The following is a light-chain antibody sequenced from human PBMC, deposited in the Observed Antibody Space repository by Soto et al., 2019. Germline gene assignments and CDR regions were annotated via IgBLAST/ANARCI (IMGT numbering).Light chain of an antibody. CDR3: QQYNSYPYT. CDR1: QSISIW. V-gene: IGKV1-5*03. Sequence: DIQLTQSPSTVSTSVGDRVTITCRASQSISIWLAWYQQKPGKAPNLLIYKASRLQSGVPSRFSGSGSGTEFTLTISSLQPDDFATYYCQQYNSYPYTFGQGTKLEIK. CDR2: KAS. J-gene: IGKJ2*01.